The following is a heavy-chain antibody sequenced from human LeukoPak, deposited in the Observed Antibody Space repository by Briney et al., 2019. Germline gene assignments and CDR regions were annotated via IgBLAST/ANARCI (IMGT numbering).Heavy chain of an antibody. CDR2: IISSSSYI. Sequence: GGSLRLSCAASGFTFSSYTMNWVRQAPGKGLEWVSSIISSSSYIYYADSVKGRFTISRDNAKNSLYLQMNSLRAEDTAVYYCARVYLVGGYYYYGMDVWGQGTTVTVSS. CDR1: GFTFSSYT. D-gene: IGHD2-2*01. CDR3: ARVYLVGGYYYYGMDV. V-gene: IGHV3-21*01. J-gene: IGHJ6*02.